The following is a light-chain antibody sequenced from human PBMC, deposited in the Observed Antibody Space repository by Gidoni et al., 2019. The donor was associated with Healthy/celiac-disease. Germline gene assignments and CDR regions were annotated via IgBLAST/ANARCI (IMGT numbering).Light chain of an antibody. Sequence: DIVMTQSPLSLPVTPGEPASISCRSSQSILHSNGYNYLDWYLQKPVQSPQLRIYLGSNRASGVPDRFSGSGSGTDFTLKISRVEAEDVGVYYCMQALQTPYTFGQWTKLEIK. CDR1: QSILHSNGYNY. CDR2: LGS. CDR3: MQALQTPYT. V-gene: IGKV2-28*01. J-gene: IGKJ2*01.